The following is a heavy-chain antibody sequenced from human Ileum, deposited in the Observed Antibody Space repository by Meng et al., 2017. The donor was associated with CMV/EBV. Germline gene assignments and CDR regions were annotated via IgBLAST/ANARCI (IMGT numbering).Heavy chain of an antibody. V-gene: IGHV3-15*07. CDR2: IQSKTDGGTT. J-gene: IGHJ4*02. D-gene: IGHD4-17*01. Sequence: CAASGLTLSNVWINWIRQAPGKGLEWVGRIQSKTDGGTTDYAAPVKARFSISRDDSKNTVYLQMNSLKTDDTAVYYCSYGAAFFFDFWGQGTLVTVSS. CDR1: GLTLSNVW. CDR3: SYGAAFFFDF.